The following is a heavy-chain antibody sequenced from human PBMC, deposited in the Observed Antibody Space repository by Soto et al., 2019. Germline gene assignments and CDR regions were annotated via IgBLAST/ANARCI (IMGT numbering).Heavy chain of an antibody. CDR2: IIPIFGTA. Sequence: QVQLVQSGAEVKKPGSSVKVSCKASGGTFSSYAISWVRQAPGQGLEWMGGIIPIFGTANYAQKFQGRVTIPADESTSTADMELSSLRSEDTAVYYCARDSLHPHCSSTSCYTRWFDPWGQGTLVTVSS. V-gene: IGHV1-69*01. CDR3: ARDSLHPHCSSTSCYTRWFDP. D-gene: IGHD2-2*02. J-gene: IGHJ5*02. CDR1: GGTFSSYA.